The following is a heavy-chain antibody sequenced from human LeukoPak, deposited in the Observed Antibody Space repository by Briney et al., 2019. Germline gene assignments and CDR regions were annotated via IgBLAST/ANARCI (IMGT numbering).Heavy chain of an antibody. Sequence: GGSLRLSCAASGFTFSSYGMHWVRQAPGKGLEWVAFIRYDGSNKYYADSVKGRFTISRDNSKNTLYLQMNSLRAEDTAVYYCAKDRYTMIVVVITGFDYWGQGTLVTVSS. J-gene: IGHJ4*02. CDR3: AKDRYTMIVVVITGFDY. CDR1: GFTFSSYG. CDR2: IRYDGSNK. V-gene: IGHV3-30*02. D-gene: IGHD3-22*01.